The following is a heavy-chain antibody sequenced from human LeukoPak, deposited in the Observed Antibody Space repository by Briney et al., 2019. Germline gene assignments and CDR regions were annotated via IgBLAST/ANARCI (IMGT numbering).Heavy chain of an antibody. Sequence: SGTLSLTCAVSGGSISSSNWWSWVRQPPGKGLEWIGEIYHSGSTNYNPSLKSRVTISVDTSKNQFSLKLSSVTAADTAIYYCARVPPTYPAYYFDSWGQGTLVTVSS. J-gene: IGHJ4*02. D-gene: IGHD1-1*01. CDR2: IYHSGST. V-gene: IGHV4-4*02. CDR3: ARVPPTYPAYYFDS. CDR1: GGSISSSNW.